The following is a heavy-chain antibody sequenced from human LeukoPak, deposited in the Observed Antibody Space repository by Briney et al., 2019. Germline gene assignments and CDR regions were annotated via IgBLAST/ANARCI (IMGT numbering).Heavy chain of an antibody. J-gene: IGHJ4*02. D-gene: IGHD2-2*01. CDR3: ARGCRSTSCYGY. CDR1: GFTFSSYS. V-gene: IGHV3-48*01. CDR2: ISISSSTI. Sequence: GGSLRLSCAASGFTFSSYSMNWVRQAPGKGLEWVSYISISSSTIYYADSVKGRFTISRDNANNSLYLQMNSLRAEDTAVYYCARGCRSTSCYGYWGQGTLVTVSS.